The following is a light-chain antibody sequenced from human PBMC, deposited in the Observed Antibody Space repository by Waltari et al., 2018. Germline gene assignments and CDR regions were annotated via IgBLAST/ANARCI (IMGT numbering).Light chain of an antibody. J-gene: IGLJ3*02. Sequence: HSVLTPPPSASGTPGQTVPIPCSGDDSNIATNPVHWYQQVPGTAPNLPIYSNGRRHWGVRDRFSGSKSGASASLAISGLQSEDEAHYYCAAWDANLSGPVFGGGTKLTV. CDR1: DSNIATNP. CDR3: AAWDANLSGPV. V-gene: IGLV1-44*01. CDR2: SNG.